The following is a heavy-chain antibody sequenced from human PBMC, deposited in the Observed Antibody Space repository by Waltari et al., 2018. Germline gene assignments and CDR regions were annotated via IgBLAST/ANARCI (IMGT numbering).Heavy chain of an antibody. V-gene: IGHV1-2*02. CDR3: ARENWHYDS. CDR1: GYNFIHFY. CDR2: IFPQNVGT. J-gene: IGHJ5*01. Sequence: QVQMVQSGAEVKRPGASVKVSCKASGYNFIHFYVHWMRQAPGKGLEWLGWIFPQNVGTSYAPKFQGRLTLTRDTSITTLYMELDSLTSDDTALYFCARENWHYDSWGQGTQVTVSS. D-gene: IGHD1-7*01.